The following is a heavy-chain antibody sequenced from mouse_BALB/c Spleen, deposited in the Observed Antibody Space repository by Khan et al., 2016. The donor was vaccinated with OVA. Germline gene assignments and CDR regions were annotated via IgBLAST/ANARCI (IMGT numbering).Heavy chain of an antibody. J-gene: IGHJ4*01. CDR3: ARQPYYHYNIMDY. Sequence: QVQLKESGPGLVAPSQSLSITCTISGFSLTNYGIHWVRQPPGKGLEWLVMIWSDGSTTYNSALKSRLSISKDNSKSQVFLKMNSLQTDDTAMYCCARQPYYHYNIMDYWGRGTSVTVSS. D-gene: IGHD2-10*01. CDR1: GFSLTNYG. V-gene: IGHV2-6-1*01. CDR2: IWSDGST.